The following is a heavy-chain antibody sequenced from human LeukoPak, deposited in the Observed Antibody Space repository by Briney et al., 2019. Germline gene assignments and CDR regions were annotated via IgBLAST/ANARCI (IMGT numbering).Heavy chain of an antibody. CDR2: ISGSGGTT. J-gene: IGHJ4*02. D-gene: IGHD2-15*01. CDR3: AKDARYCSGGRCPEFDY. CDR1: GFTFSSYA. V-gene: IGHV3-23*01. Sequence: GGSLRLSCAASGFTFSSYAMSWVRQAPGKGLEWVSFISGSGGTTYYADSVKGRFTVSRDNSKNTLYLQMNSPRAEDTAVYYCAKDARYCSGGRCPEFDYWGQGTLVTVSS.